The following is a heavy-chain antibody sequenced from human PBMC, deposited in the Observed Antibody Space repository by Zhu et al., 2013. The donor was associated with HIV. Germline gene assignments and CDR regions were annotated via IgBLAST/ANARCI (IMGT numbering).Heavy chain of an antibody. Sequence: QVQLVQSGTEVKKPGASVKVSCKASGYSFTGYYFHWVRQAPGQGLEWMGWINPNSGGTKYAQKFHGRVTMTRDTSITTSYMDLNRLIPDDTAVYSCARERIGCSGSSCYFDSWGQGTLVTVSS. CDR2: INPNSGGT. CDR1: GYSFTGYY. J-gene: IGHJ5*01. V-gene: IGHV1-2*02. D-gene: IGHD2-2*01. CDR3: ARERIGCSGSSCYFDS.